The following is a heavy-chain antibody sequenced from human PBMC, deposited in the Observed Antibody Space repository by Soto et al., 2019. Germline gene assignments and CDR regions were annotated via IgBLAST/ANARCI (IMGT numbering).Heavy chain of an antibody. D-gene: IGHD3-10*01. CDR1: GYSFTDKY. J-gene: IGHJ4*02. Sequence: GASVKVSCKASGYSFTDKYLQWVRQAPGQGLELMGWINPKSGGTDFAQKFQGRVTMTRDTAISTGYMELRGLRSDDTAVYYCARAYSGSGSPKFWGQGTLVTVSS. CDR2: INPKSGGT. CDR3: ARAYSGSGSPKF. V-gene: IGHV1-2*02.